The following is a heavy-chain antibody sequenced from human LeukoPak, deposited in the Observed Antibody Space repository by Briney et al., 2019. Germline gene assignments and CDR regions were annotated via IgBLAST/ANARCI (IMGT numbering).Heavy chain of an antibody. CDR3: ARDRRSTVVTEGAFDI. J-gene: IGHJ3*02. D-gene: IGHD4-23*01. CDR2: ISSSSSYI. Sequence: PGGSLRLSCAASGFTFSNSAMSWVRQAPGKGLEWVSSISSSSSYIYYADSVKGRFTISRDNAKNSLYLQMNSLRAEDTAVYYCARDRRSTVVTEGAFDIWGQGTMVTVSS. CDR1: GFTFSNSA. V-gene: IGHV3-21*01.